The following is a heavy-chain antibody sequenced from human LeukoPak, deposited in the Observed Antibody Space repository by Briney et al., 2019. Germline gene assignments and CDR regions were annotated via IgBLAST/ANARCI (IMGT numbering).Heavy chain of an antibody. CDR1: GFTFSRHS. Sequence: GGSLRLSCVASGFTFSRHSMNWVRQAPGKGLEWVSYTSSSSSTIYYADSVKGRFTISRDNAKNSLYLQMNSLRDEDTAVYYCARVGHDNTRPAPYWGQGTLVTVSS. D-gene: IGHD1-1*01. V-gene: IGHV3-48*02. CDR3: ARVGHDNTRPAPY. J-gene: IGHJ4*02. CDR2: TSSSSSTI.